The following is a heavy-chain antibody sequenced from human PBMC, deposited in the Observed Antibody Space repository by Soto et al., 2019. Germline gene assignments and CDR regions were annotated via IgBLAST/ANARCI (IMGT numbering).Heavy chain of an antibody. V-gene: IGHV3-30*03. CDR1: GFTFSTYS. CDR3: ARDKRDLRFLEWSYYYDY. Sequence: GGSLRLSCAASGFTFSTYSMNWVRQAPGKGLEWVAVISYDGSNKYYADSVKGRFTTSRDNSKNTLYLQMNSLRAEDTAVYYCARDKRDLRFLEWSYYYDYWGQGSLVTVSS. CDR2: ISYDGSNK. J-gene: IGHJ4*02. D-gene: IGHD3-3*01.